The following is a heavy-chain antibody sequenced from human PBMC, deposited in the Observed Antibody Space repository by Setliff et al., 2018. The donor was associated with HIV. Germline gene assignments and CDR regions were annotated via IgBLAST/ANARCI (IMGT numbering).Heavy chain of an antibody. Sequence: PSETLSLTCTVSGGSISSYYWSWIRQPPGKGLEWIGHIYYSGSTNYNPSLKSRVTISVDTSKNQFSLKLSSVTAADTAVYYCARSPHNYDILTGYRSRGGAFDIWGQGTMVTVSS. CDR3: ARSPHNYDILTGYRSRGGAFDI. CDR1: GGSISSYY. D-gene: IGHD3-9*01. CDR2: IYYSGST. J-gene: IGHJ3*02. V-gene: IGHV4-59*01.